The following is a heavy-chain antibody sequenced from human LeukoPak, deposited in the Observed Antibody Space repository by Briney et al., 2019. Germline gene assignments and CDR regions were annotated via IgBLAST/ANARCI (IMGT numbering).Heavy chain of an antibody. CDR2: IYYSGST. V-gene: IGHV4-30-4*08. J-gene: IGHJ3*02. Sequence: MPSQTLSLTCTVSGGSISSGDYYWSWIRQPPGEGLEWIGYIYYSGSTCYNPSLKSRVTISVDTSKNQFSLKLSSVTAADTAVYYCARDRQLLYLSAFDIWGQGTMVTVSS. CDR3: ARDRQLLYLSAFDI. CDR1: GGSISSGDYY. D-gene: IGHD2-2*02.